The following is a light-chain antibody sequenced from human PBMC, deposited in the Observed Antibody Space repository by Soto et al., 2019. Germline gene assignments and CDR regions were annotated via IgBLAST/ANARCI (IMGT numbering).Light chain of an antibody. J-gene: IGKJ4*01. CDR3: QQYGSSPRLT. CDR2: CAS. CDR1: QSVSSSY. V-gene: IGKV3-20*01. Sequence: IVLTQSPGTLSLSPGERATLSCRASQSVSSSYLAWYQQKPVQAPRLLIYCASSMATGSPDRFSGSGSGTDFSLTISRLEPEDFAVYYCQQYGSSPRLTFGGGTKVEIK.